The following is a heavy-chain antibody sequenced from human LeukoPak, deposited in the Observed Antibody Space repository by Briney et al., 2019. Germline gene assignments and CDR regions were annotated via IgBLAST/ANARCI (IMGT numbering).Heavy chain of an antibody. CDR3: ARGRGTIFGVVTSNWFDP. CDR1: GGSFSGYY. D-gene: IGHD3-3*01. CDR2: INHSGST. J-gene: IGHJ5*02. V-gene: IGHV4-34*01. Sequence: PSETLSLTCAVYGGSFSGYYWSWIRQPPGKGLEWIGEINHSGSTNYNPSLKSRVTISVDTCKNQFSLKLSSVTAADTAVYYCARGRGTIFGVVTSNWFDPWGQGTLVTVSS.